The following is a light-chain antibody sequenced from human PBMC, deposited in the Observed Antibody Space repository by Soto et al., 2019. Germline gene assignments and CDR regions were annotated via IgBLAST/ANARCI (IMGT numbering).Light chain of an antibody. CDR3: CSYAGSVL. Sequence: QSALTQPRSVSGSPGQSVTISCTGTSSDVGGYNYVSWYQQHPGKAPNLMIYDVSKRPSGVPDRFSGSKSGNTASLTISGLQAEDDADYYCCSYAGSVLFGGGTKLTVL. V-gene: IGLV2-11*01. J-gene: IGLJ2*01. CDR1: SSDVGGYNY. CDR2: DVS.